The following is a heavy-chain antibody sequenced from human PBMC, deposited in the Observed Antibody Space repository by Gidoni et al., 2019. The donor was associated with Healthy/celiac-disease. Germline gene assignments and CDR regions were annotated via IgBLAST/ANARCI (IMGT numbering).Heavy chain of an antibody. Sequence: QVQLQQSGPGRVKPSPTLSLTWAISGDSVSSNSAAWNWIRQSPSRGLEVLGRTYNRSKWYNDYAVSVKSRITIDPDTSKNQFSLQLNSVTPEDTAVYYCARGHPSSGWPFDYWGQGTLVTVSS. CDR3: ARGHPSSGWPFDY. V-gene: IGHV6-1*01. CDR1: GDSVSSNSAA. D-gene: IGHD6-19*01. CDR2: TYNRSKWYN. J-gene: IGHJ4*02.